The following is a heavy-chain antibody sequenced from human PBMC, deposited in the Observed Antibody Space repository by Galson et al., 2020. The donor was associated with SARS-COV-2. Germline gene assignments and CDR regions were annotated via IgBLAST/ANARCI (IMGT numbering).Heavy chain of an antibody. CDR3: AKAKDPVRDGYNFPNFDY. CDR1: GFTFSSYV. J-gene: IGHJ4*02. V-gene: IGHV3-23*01. D-gene: IGHD5-12*01. Sequence: TGGSLRLSCAASGFTFSSYVMSWVRQTPGKGLEWVSALSGGGGVTYYAESVKGRFTISRDNSKNTLYLQMDSLRAEDTALYYCAKAKDPVRDGYNFPNFDYWGQGTLVTVSS. CDR2: LSGGGGVT.